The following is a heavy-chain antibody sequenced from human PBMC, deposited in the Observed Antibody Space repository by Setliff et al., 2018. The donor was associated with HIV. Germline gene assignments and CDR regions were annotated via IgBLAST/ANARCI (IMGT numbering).Heavy chain of an antibody. CDR3: ARDRHIAVSGDDAFGI. CDR2: VQNRGTT. Sequence: PSETLSLTCTVSRGSINNDYWSWIRQSPGKGLEWIGYVQNRGTTNYTSSLKSRVTISVDTSRNQFSLKLTSVTAADTAVYYCARDRHIAVSGDDAFGIWGQGTLVTVSS. V-gene: IGHV4-4*08. CDR1: RGSINNDY. D-gene: IGHD6-19*01. J-gene: IGHJ3*02.